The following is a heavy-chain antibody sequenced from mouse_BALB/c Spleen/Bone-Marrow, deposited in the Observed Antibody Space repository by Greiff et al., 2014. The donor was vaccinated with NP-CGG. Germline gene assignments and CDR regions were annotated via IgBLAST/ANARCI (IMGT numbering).Heavy chain of an antibody. J-gene: IGHJ2*01. D-gene: IGHD2-1*01. V-gene: IGHV5-6-3*01. CDR1: GFTFSNYG. CDR3: VRGNYGNYVDYFDF. CDR2: INSNGGST. Sequence: DVMLVESGGGLVQPGGSLKLSCAASGFTFSNYGMSWVRQTPDKRLELVATINSNGGSTYYPDSVKGRFTISRDTAKNTLYLQMSSLKSEETAMYYCVRGNYGNYVDYFDFWGQGTTLTASS.